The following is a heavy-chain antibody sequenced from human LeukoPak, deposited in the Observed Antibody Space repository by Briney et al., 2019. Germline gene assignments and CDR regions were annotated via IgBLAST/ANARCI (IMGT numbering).Heavy chain of an antibody. D-gene: IGHD3-16*01. J-gene: IGHJ4*02. CDR3: AREFYLHSDNYDSGN. V-gene: IGHV3-74*01. CDR1: GFTFSTYW. CDR2: INSDGSDA. Sequence: QAGGSLRLSCAASGFTFSTYWMHWLRHAPGKGLVWVSRINSDGSDASYADSVKGRFTISRDNAKNTLYLQVNSLRAEDTAVYYCAREFYLHSDNYDSGNWGQGTLVTVSS.